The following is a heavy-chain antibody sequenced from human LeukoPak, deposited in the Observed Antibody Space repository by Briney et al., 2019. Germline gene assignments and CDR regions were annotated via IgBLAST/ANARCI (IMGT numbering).Heavy chain of an antibody. J-gene: IGHJ4*02. V-gene: IGHV4-39*07. CDR2: GDYSGGT. CDR1: GDSFTSATDY. D-gene: IGHD6-19*01. Sequence: ASETLSLTCTVSGDSFTSATDYWAWIRQPPGKGLEWIASGDYSGGTYYNPSLESRVAISADMSKNQISLKLTSVTGADTAVYYCAGERGEEYSSGWYKTNYFYNWGQGIRVTVSS. CDR3: AGERGEEYSSGWYKTNYFYN.